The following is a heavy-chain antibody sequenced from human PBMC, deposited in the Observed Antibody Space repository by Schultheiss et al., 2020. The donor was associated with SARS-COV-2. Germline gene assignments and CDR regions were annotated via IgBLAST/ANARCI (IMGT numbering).Heavy chain of an antibody. CDR1: GDSVSSNSAA. Sequence: SETLSLTCAISGDSVSSNSAAWNWIRQSPSRGLEWLGRTYYRSKWGNDYALSMKSRITINSDTSKNQFSLQLNSVTPEDTAVYYCARDVGYYFDSWGQGSLVTVSS. D-gene: IGHD1-26*01. CDR2: TYYRSKWGN. J-gene: IGHJ4*02. CDR3: ARDVGYYFDS. V-gene: IGHV6-1*01.